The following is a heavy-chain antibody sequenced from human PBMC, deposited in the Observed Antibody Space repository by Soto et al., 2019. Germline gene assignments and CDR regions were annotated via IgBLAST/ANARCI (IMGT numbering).Heavy chain of an antibody. Sequence: SEKVSCKASGFTVTSSAVQWVRQARGQRLEWIGWIVVGSGNTNYAQKFQERVTITRDMSTSTAYMELSSLRSEDTAVYYCAAEYDFWSGYPDYYGMDVWGQGTTVTVSS. CDR3: AAEYDFWSGYPDYYGMDV. V-gene: IGHV1-58*01. J-gene: IGHJ6*02. CDR1: GFTVTSSA. CDR2: IVVGSGNT. D-gene: IGHD3-3*01.